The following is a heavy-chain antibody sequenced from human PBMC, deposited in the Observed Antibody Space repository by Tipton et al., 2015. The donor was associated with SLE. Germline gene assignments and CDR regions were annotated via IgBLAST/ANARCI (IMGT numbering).Heavy chain of an antibody. CDR2: ISGSGGST. Sequence: GSLRLSCAASGFTFSSYAMNWVRQAPGKGLEWVSGISGSGGSTYYADSVKGRFTISRHNSKNTLYLQMNSLRAEDTAVYYCAGDGENGWDMDVWGKGTTVTVSS. J-gene: IGHJ6*03. V-gene: IGHV3-23*01. CDR3: AGDGENGWDMDV. CDR1: GFTFSSYA. D-gene: IGHD2-21*01.